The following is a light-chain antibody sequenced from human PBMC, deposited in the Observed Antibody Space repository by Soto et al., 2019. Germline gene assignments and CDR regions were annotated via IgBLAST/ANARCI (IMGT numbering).Light chain of an antibody. CDR2: DVS. Sequence: QSALTQPASVSGSPGQSITISCTGTSSDVGGYNYVSWYQQHPGKAPKLMIYDVSNRPLGVSNRFSGSKSANTASLTISGLQAYDEDDYYCSSYTGSSTDVVFGGGTKLTVL. J-gene: IGLJ2*01. CDR3: SSYTGSSTDVV. V-gene: IGLV2-14*01. CDR1: SSDVGGYNY.